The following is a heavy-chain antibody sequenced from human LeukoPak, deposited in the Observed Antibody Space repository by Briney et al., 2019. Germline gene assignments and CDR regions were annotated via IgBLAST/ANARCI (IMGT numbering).Heavy chain of an antibody. V-gene: IGHV3-7*01. CDR3: ARERYCTSATCYVGVPFDS. J-gene: IGHJ4*02. D-gene: IGHD2-2*01. CDR2: IKQDGSEN. CDR1: GFTFSSYG. Sequence: PGGSLRLSCAASGFTFSSYGMHWVRQAPGKGLEWVAGIKQDGSENYYMDSVKGRFTISRDNSRNSLYLQMNSLRAEDTAVYFCARERYCTSATCYVGVPFDSWGQGTLVTVSS.